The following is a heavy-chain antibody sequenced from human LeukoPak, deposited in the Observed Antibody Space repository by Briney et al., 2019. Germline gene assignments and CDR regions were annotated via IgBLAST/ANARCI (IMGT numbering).Heavy chain of an antibody. V-gene: IGHV1-2*02. J-gene: IGHJ4*02. CDR3: AREGAWETFDY. CDR1: GYTFTGYY. D-gene: IGHD1-26*01. CDR2: INPNSGGT. Sequence: GASVKVSCKASGYTFTGYYVHWVRQAPGQGLEWMGWINPNSGGTNYAQKLQGRVTMTRDTSISTAYMELSRLRFDDTAVYYCAREGAWETFDYWGQGTLVTVSS.